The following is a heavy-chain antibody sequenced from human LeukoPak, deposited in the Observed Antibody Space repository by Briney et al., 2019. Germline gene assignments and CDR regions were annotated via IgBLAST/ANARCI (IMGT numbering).Heavy chain of an antibody. CDR2: IIPIFGTA. CDR1: GGTFSSYA. J-gene: IGHJ6*02. D-gene: IGHD6-6*01. Sequence: SVKVSCKASGGTFSSYAISWVRQAPGQGLEWMGGIIPIFGTANYAQKFQGRVTITADESSSTAYMELSSLRSEDTAVYYCAGYSSSSPAMDVWGQGTTVTVSS. CDR3: AGYSSSSPAMDV. V-gene: IGHV1-69*13.